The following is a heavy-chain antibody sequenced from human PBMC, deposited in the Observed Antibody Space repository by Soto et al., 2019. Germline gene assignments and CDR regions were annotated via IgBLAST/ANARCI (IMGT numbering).Heavy chain of an antibody. CDR3: ARQGCSSTSCYLSHFDY. CDR1: GYSFTSYW. Sequence: PGESLKISCKGSGYSFTSYWIGWVRQMPGKGLEWMGIIYPGDSDTRYSPSFQGQVTISADKSISTAYLQWSSLKASDTAMYYCARQGCSSTSCYLSHFDYWGQGTLVTVS. CDR2: IYPGDSDT. J-gene: IGHJ4*02. D-gene: IGHD2-2*01. V-gene: IGHV5-51*01.